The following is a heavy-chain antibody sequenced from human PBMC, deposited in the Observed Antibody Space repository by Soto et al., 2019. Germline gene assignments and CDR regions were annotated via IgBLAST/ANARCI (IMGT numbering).Heavy chain of an antibody. D-gene: IGHD3-16*01. CDR3: ARERSYYYYYGMDV. CDR2: IWYDGSNE. V-gene: IGHV3-33*01. CDR1: GFTFSSYG. J-gene: IGHJ6*02. Sequence: GGSLRLSCAASGFTFSSYGMHWVRQAPGKGLEWVAVIWYDGSNEYYADSVKGRFTISRDNSKNTLYLQMNSLRAEDTAVYYCARERSYYYYYGMDVWGQGTTVTVSS.